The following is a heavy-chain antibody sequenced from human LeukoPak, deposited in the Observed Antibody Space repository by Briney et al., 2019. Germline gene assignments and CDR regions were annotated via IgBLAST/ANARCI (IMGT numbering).Heavy chain of an antibody. Sequence: PGGSLRLSCAASGFTFSSYAMSWVRQAPGKGLEWVSAISGSGGSTYYADSVKGRFTISRDNSKRTLFLQMNSLRAEDTAFYYCAKAELGVDTFFDYWGQGTLVTVSS. CDR2: ISGSGGST. D-gene: IGHD3-3*01. V-gene: IGHV3-23*01. J-gene: IGHJ4*02. CDR1: GFTFSSYA. CDR3: AKAELGVDTFFDY.